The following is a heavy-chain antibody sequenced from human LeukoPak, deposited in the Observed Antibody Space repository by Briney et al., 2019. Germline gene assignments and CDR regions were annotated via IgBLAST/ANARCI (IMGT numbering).Heavy chain of an antibody. CDR3: ANLGYDFWSGYSTRYYYYMDV. D-gene: IGHD3-3*01. V-gene: IGHV3-43*02. Sequence: GGSLRLSCAASGFTFDDYAMHWVRQAPGKGLEWVSLISGDGGSTYYADSVKGRFTISRDNSKNSLYLQMNSLRTEDTALYYCANLGYDFWSGYSTRYYYYMDVWGKGTTVTVSS. CDR2: ISGDGGST. CDR1: GFTFDDYA. J-gene: IGHJ6*03.